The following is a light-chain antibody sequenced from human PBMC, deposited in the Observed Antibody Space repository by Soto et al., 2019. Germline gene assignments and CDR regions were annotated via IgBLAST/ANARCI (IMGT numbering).Light chain of an antibody. Sequence: QSALTQPASVSGSPGQSITISCAGTSSDIGGYDYVSWYQQHPDKAPKLMIYEVSNRPSGVSNRFSGSKSGNTASLTISGLQAEDEADYYCSSYTRTTTLIFGGGTKVTVL. J-gene: IGLJ2*01. CDR3: SSYTRTTTLI. V-gene: IGLV2-14*01. CDR2: EVS. CDR1: SSDIGGYDY.